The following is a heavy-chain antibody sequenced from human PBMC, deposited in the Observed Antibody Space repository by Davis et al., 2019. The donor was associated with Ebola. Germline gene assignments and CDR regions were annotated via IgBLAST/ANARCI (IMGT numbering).Heavy chain of an antibody. CDR3: ARHGLGVFPFDS. CDR1: GASVSSYS. Sequence: PSETLSLTCSVSGASVSSYSWSWIRQTPGKGLEWIGYIYYRGSTHYNPSLERRVSMSVDTSQNQLSLHLYSVTAADTGLYYCARHGLGVFPFDSWGPGTLVTVSS. CDR2: IYYRGST. J-gene: IGHJ4*02. V-gene: IGHV4-59*02. D-gene: IGHD3/OR15-3a*01.